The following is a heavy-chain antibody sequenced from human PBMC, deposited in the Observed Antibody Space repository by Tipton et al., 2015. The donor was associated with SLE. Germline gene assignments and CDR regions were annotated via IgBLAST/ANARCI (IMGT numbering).Heavy chain of an antibody. CDR3: ARDGFGIAGAGGFDY. J-gene: IGHJ4*02. V-gene: IGHV4-38-2*02. D-gene: IGHD6-13*01. Sequence: TLSLTCTVSGASISSYYWSWIRQSPGKGLEWIGSIYHSGSTYYNPSLKSRVTISVDTSKNQFSLNLISVTAADTAVYYCARDGFGIAGAGGFDYWGQGTLVTVSS. CDR2: IYHSGST. CDR1: GASISSYY.